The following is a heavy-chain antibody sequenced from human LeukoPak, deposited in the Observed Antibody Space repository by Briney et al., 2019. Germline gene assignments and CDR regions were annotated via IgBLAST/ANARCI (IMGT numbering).Heavy chain of an antibody. CDR2: INHSGST. CDR1: GGSFSGYY. J-gene: IGHJ2*01. D-gene: IGHD6-19*01. Sequence: SETLSLTCAVYGGSFSGYYWSWIREPPGKGLGWVGEINHSGSTNYNPSLKSRVTISVDTSKNQFSLRLSSVTAADTAVYYCARVLEGSSGQHWYFDLWGRGTLVTVSS. V-gene: IGHV4-34*01. CDR3: ARVLEGSSGQHWYFDL.